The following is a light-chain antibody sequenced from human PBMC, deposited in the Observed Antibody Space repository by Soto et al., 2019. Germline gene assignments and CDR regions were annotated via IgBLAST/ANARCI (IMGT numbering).Light chain of an antibody. CDR1: SSNIGSNA. CDR2: SND. CDR3: AAWDASLNGWV. J-gene: IGLJ3*02. Sequence: QSVLTQPPSTSGTPGQRVTISCSGSSSNIGSNAVNWYQQLPGTAPKLLIYSNDQRPSGVPDRFSGSESGTSASLAISGLQSEDEADYYCAAWDASLNGWVFGGGSKVTVL. V-gene: IGLV1-44*01.